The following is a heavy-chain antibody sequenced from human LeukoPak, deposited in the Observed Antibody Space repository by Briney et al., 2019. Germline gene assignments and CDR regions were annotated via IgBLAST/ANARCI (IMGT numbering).Heavy chain of an antibody. CDR1: GGSISSYY. D-gene: IGHD2-21*02. V-gene: IGHV4-59*08. J-gene: IGHJ3*02. CDR3: ARGVTAIWGGFDI. CDR2: IYYSGIT. Sequence: KPSETLSLTCTVSGGSISSYYWGWIRQPPGKGLEWIGYIYYSGITYYNPSLKSRVTISVDTSKNQFSLKLSSVTAADTAVYYCARGVTAIWGGFDIWGQGTMVTVSS.